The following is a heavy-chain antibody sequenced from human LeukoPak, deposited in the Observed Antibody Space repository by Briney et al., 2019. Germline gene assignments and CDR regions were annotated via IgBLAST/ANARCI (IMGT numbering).Heavy chain of an antibody. CDR2: ISSGSSII. Sequence: GGSLRLSCAASGFTFSSYSMNWVRQAPGKGLEWVSYISSGSSIIYYADSVKGRFTISRDNAKNSLYLQMNSLRAEDTAVYYCATRSGSRVVWGQGTTVIVSS. J-gene: IGHJ6*02. V-gene: IGHV3-48*04. CDR3: ATRSGSRVV. D-gene: IGHD1-26*01. CDR1: GFTFSSYS.